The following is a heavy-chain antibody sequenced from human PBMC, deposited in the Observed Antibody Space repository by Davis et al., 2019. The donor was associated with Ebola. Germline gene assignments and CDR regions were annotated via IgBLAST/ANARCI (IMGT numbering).Heavy chain of an antibody. D-gene: IGHD3-10*01. CDR2: ISSSGSTI. CDR3: ARSGLLWFGELYNDYGMDV. CDR1: GFTFSDYY. V-gene: IGHV3-11*04. Sequence: GESLKISCAASGFTFSDYYMSWIRQAPGKGLEWVSYISSSGSTIYYADSVKGRFTISRDNAKNSLYLQMNSLRDEDTAVYYCARSGLLWFGELYNDYGMDVWGQGTTVTVSS. J-gene: IGHJ6*02.